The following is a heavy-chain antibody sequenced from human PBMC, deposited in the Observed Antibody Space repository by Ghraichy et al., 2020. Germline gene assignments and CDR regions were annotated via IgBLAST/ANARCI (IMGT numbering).Heavy chain of an antibody. CDR3: ARGPAARLESVIARAAFDP. J-gene: IGHJ5*02. CDR2: ISAYNGNT. Sequence: ASVKVSCKASGYTFTSYGISWVRQAPGQGLEWMGWISAYNGNTNYAQKLQGRVTMTTDTSTSTAYMELRSLRSDDTAVYYCARGPAARLESVIARAAFDPWGQGTLVTVSS. V-gene: IGHV1-18*04. D-gene: IGHD6-6*01. CDR1: GYTFTSYG.